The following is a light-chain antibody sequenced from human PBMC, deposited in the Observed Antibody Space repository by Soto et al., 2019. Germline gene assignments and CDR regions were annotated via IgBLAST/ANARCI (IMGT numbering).Light chain of an antibody. Sequence: LSASVGDSVPITCRASQGISNWLAWYQQKPGKAPKLLIYKASTLKSGVPSRFSGSGSGTEFTLTISSLQPDDFATYYCQHYNSYSEEFGQGTKVDIK. CDR2: KAS. J-gene: IGKJ1*01. CDR3: QHYNSYSEE. V-gene: IGKV1-5*03. CDR1: QGISNW.